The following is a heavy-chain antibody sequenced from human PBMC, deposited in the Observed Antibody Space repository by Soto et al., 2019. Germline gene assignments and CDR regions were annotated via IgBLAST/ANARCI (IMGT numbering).Heavy chain of an antibody. CDR1: GFSFTANW. D-gene: IGHD3-10*01. CDR3: ARVVTMVRGVTPQGFDP. J-gene: IGHJ5*02. CDR2: IYPGDSDT. V-gene: IGHV5-51*01. Sequence: GESLKISCKGSGFSFTANWIGWVRRLPGKGLEWMGMIYPGDSDTRYSPSLQGQGTISADKSISTTYLQWSSLKASDSAMYYCARVVTMVRGVTPQGFDPWAQGTLVTVSS.